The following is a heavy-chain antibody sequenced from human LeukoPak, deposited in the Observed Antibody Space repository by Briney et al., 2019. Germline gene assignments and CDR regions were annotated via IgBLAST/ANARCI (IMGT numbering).Heavy chain of an antibody. CDR2: IKEDGSEK. Sequence: GGPLRLSCAASGFTFSNYWMSWVRQAPGKGLEWVANIKEDGSEKYYVDSVKGRFTISRDNARNSLYLQMNSLRAEDTAVYYCASGRQLGYWGQGTLVTASS. D-gene: IGHD6-13*01. V-gene: IGHV3-7*01. CDR3: ASGRQLGY. J-gene: IGHJ4*02. CDR1: GFTFSNYW.